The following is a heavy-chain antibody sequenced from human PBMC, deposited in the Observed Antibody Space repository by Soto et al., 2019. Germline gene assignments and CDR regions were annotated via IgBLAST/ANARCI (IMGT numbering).Heavy chain of an antibody. CDR1: GFTFSNFW. Sequence: DVQLVESGGGLVQPGGSLRLSCAVSGFTFSNFWMSWVRQTPGKRLELVAHINPDGSVRQYAGSVQGRFTVSRDDAGNLLYLQMTGLTAADTAVYYCTRDGLPYCRYSRGQGTLVTVSS. J-gene: IGHJ5*01. CDR2: INPDGSVR. V-gene: IGHV3-7*03. D-gene: IGHD2-8*02. CDR3: TRDGLPYCRYS.